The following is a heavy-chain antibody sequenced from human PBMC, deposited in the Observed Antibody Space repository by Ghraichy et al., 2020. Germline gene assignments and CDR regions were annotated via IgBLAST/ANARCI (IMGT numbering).Heavy chain of an antibody. CDR3: ARPRMVFDHWFDP. D-gene: IGHD3/OR15-3a*01. J-gene: IGHJ5*02. CDR2: IHYSGNT. CDR1: GGSISSSDYH. Sequence: SQTLSLTCTVSGGSISSSDYHWGWIRQPPGKGPEWIGSIHYSGNTYYNPSLKSRVTISVDTSKNQFSLKLSSVTAADTAVYYCARPRMVFDHWFDPWGQGTLVTVSS. V-gene: IGHV4-39*01.